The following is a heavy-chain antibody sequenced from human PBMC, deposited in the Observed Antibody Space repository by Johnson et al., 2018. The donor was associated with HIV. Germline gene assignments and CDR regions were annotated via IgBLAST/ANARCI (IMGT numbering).Heavy chain of an antibody. D-gene: IGHD3-16*02. J-gene: IGHJ3*02. V-gene: IGHV3-7*01. CDR2: IKHDGSEK. CDR3: TTAIVIDAFDI. Sequence: VQLVESGGGLVQPGGSLRLSCAASGFTFSSYWMTWVRQAPGKGLEWVANIKHDGSEKYYVDSVKGRITISRDNAKNSLYLQMNSLRAEDTAVYYCTTAIVIDAFDIWGQGTMVTVSS. CDR1: GFTFSSYW.